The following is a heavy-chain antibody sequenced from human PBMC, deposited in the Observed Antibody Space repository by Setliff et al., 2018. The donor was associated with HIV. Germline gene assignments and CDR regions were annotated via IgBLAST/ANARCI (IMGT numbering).Heavy chain of an antibody. Sequence: LSLTCTVSGGSISSYYWSWIRQPPGKGLEWIGYIYYSGSTNYNPSLKSRVTISVDTSKNQFSLKLSSVTAADTAVYYCARTYSGYDFHYYYMDVWGKGTTVTVSS. J-gene: IGHJ6*03. D-gene: IGHD5-12*01. CDR1: GGSISSYY. CDR2: IYYSGST. V-gene: IGHV4-59*01. CDR3: ARTYSGYDFHYYYMDV.